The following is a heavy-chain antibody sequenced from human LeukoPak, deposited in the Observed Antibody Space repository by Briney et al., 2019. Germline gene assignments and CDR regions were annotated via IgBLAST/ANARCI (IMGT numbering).Heavy chain of an antibody. Sequence: GGSLRLSCTASGFTFSSYSMNWVRQAPGKGLEWVSSISSSSSYIYYADSVKGRFTISRDNAKYSLYLQMNSLRAEDTAVYYCARDENCSSTSCYFGTNWFDPWGQGTLVTVSS. CDR2: ISSSSSYI. CDR3: ARDENCSSTSCYFGTNWFDP. V-gene: IGHV3-21*01. CDR1: GFTFSSYS. D-gene: IGHD2-2*01. J-gene: IGHJ5*02.